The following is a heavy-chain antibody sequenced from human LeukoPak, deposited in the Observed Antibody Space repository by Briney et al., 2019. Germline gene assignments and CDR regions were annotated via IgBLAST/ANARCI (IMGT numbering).Heavy chain of an antibody. V-gene: IGHV1-69*05. J-gene: IGHJ4*02. Sequence: SVKVSCKASGGTFSSYAISWVRQAPGQGLEWMGGIIPIFGTANYAQKLQGRVTMTTDTSTSTAYMELRSLRSDDTAVYYCAREEGDWGQGTLVTVSS. CDR3: AREEGD. CDR2: IIPIFGTA. CDR1: GGTFSSYA.